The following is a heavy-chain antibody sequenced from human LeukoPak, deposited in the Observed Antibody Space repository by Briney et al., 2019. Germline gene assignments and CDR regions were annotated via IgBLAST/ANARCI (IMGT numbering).Heavy chain of an antibody. V-gene: IGHV3-30*18. CDR1: GFTFSSYG. Sequence: GGSLRLSCAASGFTFSSYGMHWVRQAPGKGLEWVAVISYDGSNKYYADFVKGRFTISRDNSKNTLYLQMNSLRAEDTAVYYCAKAPSDSSGYYPHFDYWGQGTLVTVSS. J-gene: IGHJ4*02. CDR3: AKAPSDSSGYYPHFDY. D-gene: IGHD3-22*01. CDR2: ISYDGSNK.